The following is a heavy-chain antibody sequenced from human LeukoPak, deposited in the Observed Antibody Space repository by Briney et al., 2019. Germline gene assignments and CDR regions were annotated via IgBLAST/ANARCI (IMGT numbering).Heavy chain of an antibody. V-gene: IGHV1-24*01. CDR3: AIESLGELSLPFLDY. CDR1: GYTLTELS. J-gene: IGHJ4*02. D-gene: IGHD3-16*02. Sequence: ASVKVSCKVSGYTLTELSMHWVRQAPGKGLEWMGGFDPVDGDTIYAQKFQGRVTMTEDTSTDTAYMELSSLRSEDTAVYYCAIESLGELSLPFLDYWGQGTLVTVSS. CDR2: FDPVDGDT.